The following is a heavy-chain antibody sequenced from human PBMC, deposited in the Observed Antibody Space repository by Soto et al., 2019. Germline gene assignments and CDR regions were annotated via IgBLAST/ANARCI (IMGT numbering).Heavy chain of an antibody. V-gene: IGHV1-18*01. CDR1: GYTFTSYG. CDR2: ISAYNGNT. Sequence: GASVKVSCKASGYTFTSYGISWVRQAPGQGLEWMGWISAYNGNTNYAQKLQGRVTMTTDTSTSTAYMELRSLRSDDTAVYYCARVGRITIFGVVPVADIWGQGIMVTVSS. J-gene: IGHJ3*02. D-gene: IGHD3-3*01. CDR3: ARVGRITIFGVVPVADI.